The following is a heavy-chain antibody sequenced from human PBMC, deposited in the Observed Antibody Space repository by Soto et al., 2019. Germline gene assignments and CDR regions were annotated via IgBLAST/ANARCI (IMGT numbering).Heavy chain of an antibody. CDR1: GFTFSNDW. J-gene: IGHJ4*02. V-gene: IGHV3-74*01. D-gene: IGHD4-4*01. CDR3: ARGPRGVYGNDY. CDR2: INMDVSST. Sequence: EVQLVESGGGLVQPGGSLRLSCAASGFTFSNDWMHWVRQAAGKGLVWGSRINMDVSSTNYADSVKGRFTISRDNAKNTLYLQMNSLRGDDAAIYFCARGPRGVYGNDYWGQGALVTVSS.